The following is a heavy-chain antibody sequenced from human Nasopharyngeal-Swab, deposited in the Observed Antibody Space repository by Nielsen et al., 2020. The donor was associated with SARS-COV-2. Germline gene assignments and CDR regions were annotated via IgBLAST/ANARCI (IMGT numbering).Heavy chain of an antibody. D-gene: IGHD3-10*01. V-gene: IGHV5-51*01. CDR3: ARPHAVGGDAFDI. J-gene: IGHJ3*02. CDR2: IYPGDSDT. Sequence: GESLKISCKGSGYSFTSYWIGWVRQMPGKGLEWMGIIYPGDSDTRYSPSFQGQVTISADKPISTAYLQWSSLKASDTAMYYCARPHAVGGDAFDIWGQGTMVTVSS. CDR1: GYSFTSYW.